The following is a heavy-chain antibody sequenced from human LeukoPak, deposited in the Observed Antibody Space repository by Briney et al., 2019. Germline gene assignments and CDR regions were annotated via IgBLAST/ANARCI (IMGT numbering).Heavy chain of an antibody. J-gene: IGHJ4*02. V-gene: IGHV3-30-3*01. CDR2: ISYDGSNK. CDR3: ARETPFCSSTSCYTGSFDY. D-gene: IGHD2-2*02. Sequence: GGSLRLSCAASGFTFSSYAMHWVRQAPGKGLEWVAVISYDGSNKYYADSVKGRFTISRNNSKNTLYLQMNSLRAEDTAVYYCARETPFCSSTSCYTGSFDYWGQGTLVTVSS. CDR1: GFTFSSYA.